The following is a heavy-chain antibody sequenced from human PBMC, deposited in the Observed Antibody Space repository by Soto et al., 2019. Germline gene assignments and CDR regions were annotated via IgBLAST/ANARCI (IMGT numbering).Heavy chain of an antibody. CDR1: GFTFSSYA. CDR3: ARGRSVAALLPGFDY. CDR2: ISYDGSNK. D-gene: IGHD6-6*01. Sequence: HPGGSLRLSCAASGFTFSSYAMHWVRQAPGKGLEWVAVISYDGSNKYYADSVKGRFTISRDNSKNTLYLQMNSLRAEDTAVYYCARGRSVAALLPGFDYWGQGTLVTVSS. V-gene: IGHV3-30-3*01. J-gene: IGHJ4*02.